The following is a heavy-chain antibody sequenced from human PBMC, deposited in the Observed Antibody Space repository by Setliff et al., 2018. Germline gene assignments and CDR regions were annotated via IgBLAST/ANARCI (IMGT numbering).Heavy chain of an antibody. CDR1: GDSINSGTYY. J-gene: IGHJ5*02. CDR2: IYTGGST. D-gene: IGHD3-3*01. CDR3: ARGRGLEWLPESWFDP. Sequence: PSETLSLTCSVSGDSINSGTYYWSWFRQSAGKGLEWIGRIYTGGSTNYNPSRKSRVTISLDTSKNHFSLTLTSVTAADTAVYYCARGRGLEWLPESWFDPWGQGTLVTVSS. V-gene: IGHV4-61*02.